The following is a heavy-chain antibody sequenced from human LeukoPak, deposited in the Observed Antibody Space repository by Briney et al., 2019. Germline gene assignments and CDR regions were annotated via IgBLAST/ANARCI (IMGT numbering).Heavy chain of an antibody. J-gene: IGHJ4*02. D-gene: IGHD5/OR15-5a*01. V-gene: IGHV4-59*08. CDR3: ARRVSFYYFDY. CDR2: VYYSGST. Sequence: PSETLSLTCTVSGGSISSYYWSWIRQPPGKGLEWVGYVYYSGSTSYNASLKSRIAISVDTSKNQFSLRLSSVTAADTAVYYCARRVSFYYFDYWGQGALVTVSS. CDR1: GGSISSYY.